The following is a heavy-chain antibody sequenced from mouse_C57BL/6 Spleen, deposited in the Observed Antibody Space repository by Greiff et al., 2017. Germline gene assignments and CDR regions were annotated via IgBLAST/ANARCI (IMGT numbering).Heavy chain of an antibody. J-gene: IGHJ2*01. CDR1: GYTFTSYW. Sequence: QVQLQQPGAELVKPGASVKLSCKASGYTFTSYWMQWVKQRPGQGLEWIGEIDPSDSYTNYNQKFKGKATLTVDTSSSTAYMQLSSLTSEDSAVYYCARGCTPYYFDYWGQGTTLTVSS. CDR2: IDPSDSYT. V-gene: IGHV1-50*01. CDR3: ARGCTPYYFDY.